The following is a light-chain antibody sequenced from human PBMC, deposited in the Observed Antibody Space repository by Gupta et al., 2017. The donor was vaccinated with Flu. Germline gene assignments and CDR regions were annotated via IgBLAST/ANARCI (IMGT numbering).Light chain of an antibody. V-gene: IGLV3-21*02. CDR1: HIGSKS. CDR3: QVGDSSSDHVV. CDR2: DDI. J-gene: IGLJ2*01. Sequence: SCVLAQPHSVSVAPGQTARITWGGNHIGSKSMHWYQQKPSEAPVLVVSDDIDRPSGIPERFSGSNSGNTATLTISRVEAGDGADYYCQVGDSSSDHVVFGGGTMLTVL.